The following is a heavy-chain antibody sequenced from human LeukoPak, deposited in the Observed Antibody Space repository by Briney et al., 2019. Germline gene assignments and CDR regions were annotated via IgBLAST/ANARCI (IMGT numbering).Heavy chain of an antibody. CDR2: ISSSGSTT. D-gene: IGHD5-18*01. V-gene: IGHV3-11*01. CDR1: GFTFSDYC. J-gene: IGHJ4*02. Sequence: GGSLRLSCAASGFTFSDYCMSWIRQAPGQGLEWVSYISSSGSTTYDADSVKGRFTISRDNAKNSLYLQMNSLRAEDTAVYYCARIGKYSYGLMWGQGTLVTVSS. CDR3: ARIGKYSYGLM.